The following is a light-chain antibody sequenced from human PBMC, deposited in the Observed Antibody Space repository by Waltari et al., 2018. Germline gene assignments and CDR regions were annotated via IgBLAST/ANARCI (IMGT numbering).Light chain of an antibody. Sequence: SYELSQPPSVSVSPGQTASVTCSGNYLGNKYVSWYQQKPGQSPLLIISQNTNRPSGIPELFSGSNSGNTATLTISGTQAIDDADYYCQAWDSTTAVFGGGTNLAVL. J-gene: IGLJ3*02. CDR2: QNT. CDR3: QAWDSTTAV. V-gene: IGLV3-1*01. CDR1: YLGNKY.